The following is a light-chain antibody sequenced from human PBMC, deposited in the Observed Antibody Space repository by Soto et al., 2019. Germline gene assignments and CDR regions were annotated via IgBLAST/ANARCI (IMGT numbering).Light chain of an antibody. CDR2: GNS. J-gene: IGLJ2*01. Sequence: QPVLTQPPSVSGAPGQRVTISCTGSTSNIGAGYDVHWYQQLPGTAPKLLIYGNSNRPSGVPDRFSGAKSGTSASLAITGLQAEDEADYYCQSYDSSLSGPLFGGGTKRTVL. CDR3: QSYDSSLSGPL. V-gene: IGLV1-40*01. CDR1: TSNIGAGYD.